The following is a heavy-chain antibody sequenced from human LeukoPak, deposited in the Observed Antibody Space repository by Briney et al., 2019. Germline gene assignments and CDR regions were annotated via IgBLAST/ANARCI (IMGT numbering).Heavy chain of an antibody. CDR2: IYTSGST. V-gene: IGHV4-4*07. Sequence: SETLSLTCTVSGGSISSYYWSWIRQPAGKGLEWIGRIYTSGSTDYNPSLKSRVTMSVDTSKNQFSLKLNSVTAADSAMYYCAKSGGYGLIDYWGQGTLVTVSS. CDR1: GGSISSYY. J-gene: IGHJ4*01. CDR3: AKSGGYGLIDY. D-gene: IGHD1-26*01.